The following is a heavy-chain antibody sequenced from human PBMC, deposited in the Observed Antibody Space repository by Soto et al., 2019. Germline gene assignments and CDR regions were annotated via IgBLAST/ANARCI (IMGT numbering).Heavy chain of an antibody. Sequence: ASVKVSCKASGYTFTSYDINWVRQATGQGLEWMGWMNPNSGNTGYAQKFQGRVTMTRNTSISTAYMELSSLRSEDTAVYYCARAEYSSSFVSRYYGTDVWGQGTTVTVSS. CDR3: ARAEYSSSFVSRYYGTDV. D-gene: IGHD6-6*01. CDR2: MNPNSGNT. CDR1: GYTFTSYD. V-gene: IGHV1-8*01. J-gene: IGHJ6*02.